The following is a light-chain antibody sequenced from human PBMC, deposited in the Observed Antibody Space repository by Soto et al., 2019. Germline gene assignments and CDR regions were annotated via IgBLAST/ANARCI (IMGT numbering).Light chain of an antibody. CDR1: SSDIGYYDY. Sequence: QSALTQPASVSGSPGQSFTISCTGTSSDIGYYDYVSWYQHHSGKAPKLIIYEVNSRPSGVSNRFSGSKSVNTASLTISGLQAEDEADYFCSSHSSSSAYYVFGTGTKLTVL. CDR2: EVN. J-gene: IGLJ1*01. CDR3: SSHSSSSAYYV. V-gene: IGLV2-14*01.